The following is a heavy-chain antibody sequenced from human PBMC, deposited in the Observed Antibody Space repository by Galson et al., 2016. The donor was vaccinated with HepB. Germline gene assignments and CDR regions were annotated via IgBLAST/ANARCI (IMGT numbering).Heavy chain of an antibody. CDR2: IYYSGST. J-gene: IGHJ4*02. CDR3: ARAPAPRSSWYVDH. Sequence: SETLSLTCTVSGGSVISGNDYWSWIRQPPGKGLELIGYIYYSGSTIYNPSLKSRVTISVDTSKNQFSLKLSSVTTAGTAVYYCARAPAPRSSWYVDHWGQGTLVTVSS. V-gene: IGHV4-61*01. CDR1: GGSVISGNDY. D-gene: IGHD6-13*01.